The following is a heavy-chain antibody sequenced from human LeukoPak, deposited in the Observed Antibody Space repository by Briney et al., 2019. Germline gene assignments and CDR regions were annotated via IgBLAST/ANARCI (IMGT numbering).Heavy chain of an antibody. D-gene: IGHD1-26*01. Sequence: GESLKISCKGSGYTFTTYWIGWVRQTPGKGLEWMGIIYPSDSDTRYSPSFKGQVTISADKSISTAYLQWTTLEASDIAIYYCARRTLGATYDYWGQGTLVTVSS. CDR3: ARRTLGATYDY. V-gene: IGHV5-51*01. CDR2: IYPSDSDT. CDR1: GYTFTTYW. J-gene: IGHJ4*02.